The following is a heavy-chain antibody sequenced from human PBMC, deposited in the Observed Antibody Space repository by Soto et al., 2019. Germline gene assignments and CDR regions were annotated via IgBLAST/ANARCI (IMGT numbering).Heavy chain of an antibody. Sequence: QVQLVESGGGVVQPGRSLRLSCAASGFTFSSYGMHWVRQAPGKGLEWVAVISYDGSNKYYADSVKGRFTISRDNSKNTLYLQMNSLRAEDTAVYYCAKDGLRYYFDYWGQGTLVTVSS. J-gene: IGHJ4*02. V-gene: IGHV3-30*18. CDR1: GFTFSSYG. CDR2: ISYDGSNK. CDR3: AKDGLRYYFDY. D-gene: IGHD4-17*01.